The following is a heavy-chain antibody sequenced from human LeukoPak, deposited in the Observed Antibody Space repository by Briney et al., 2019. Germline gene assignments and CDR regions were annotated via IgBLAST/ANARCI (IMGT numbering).Heavy chain of an antibody. D-gene: IGHD1-1*01. CDR1: GFTFSSYG. J-gene: IGHJ4*02. V-gene: IGHV3-30*05. CDR2: ISKDGTYE. CDR3: ARNDLGTYYFDY. Sequence: PGRSLRLSCAASGFTFSSYGMHWVRQAPGKGLEWVAAISKDGTYEHYADSVKGRLTISRDNSKGTLFLQMNSLRAEDTAVYYCARNDLGTYYFDYWGQGTLVTVSS.